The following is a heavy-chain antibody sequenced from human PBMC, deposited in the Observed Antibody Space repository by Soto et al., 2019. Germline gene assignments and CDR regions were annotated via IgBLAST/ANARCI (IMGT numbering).Heavy chain of an antibody. D-gene: IGHD3-10*01. Sequence: PGGSLRLSCAASGFTFSSYGMHWVGQAPGKGLEWVAVIWYDGSNKYYADSVKGRFTISRDNSKNTLYLQMNSLRAEDTAVYYCASPVFTYGMDVWGQGTTVTVSS. CDR1: GFTFSSYG. CDR2: IWYDGSNK. V-gene: IGHV3-33*01. J-gene: IGHJ6*02. CDR3: ASPVFTYGMDV.